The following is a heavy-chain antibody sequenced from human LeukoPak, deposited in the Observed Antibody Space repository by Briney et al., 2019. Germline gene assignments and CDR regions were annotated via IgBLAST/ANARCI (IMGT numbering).Heavy chain of an antibody. CDR2: IYYSGST. CDR1: GGSISSYY. V-gene: IGHV4-59*01. J-gene: IGHJ4*02. Sequence: SETLSLTCTVSGGSISSYYWSRIRQPPGKGLEWIGYIYYSGSTNYNPSLKGRVTISVDTSKNQFSLKLSSVTAADTAVYYCARGDDFWSGYDYWGQGTLVTVSS. D-gene: IGHD3-3*01. CDR3: ARGDDFWSGYDY.